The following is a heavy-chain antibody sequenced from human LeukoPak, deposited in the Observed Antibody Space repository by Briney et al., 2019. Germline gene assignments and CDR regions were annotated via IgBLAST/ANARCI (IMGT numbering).Heavy chain of an antibody. V-gene: IGHV4-59*08. CDR2: IYYSGST. D-gene: IGHD3-22*01. CDR3: AGHQEGSYYDSSGYSDY. Sequence: SQTLSLTCTVSGGSISSYYWSWIRQPPGKGLEWIGYIYYSGSTNYNPSLKSRVTISVDTSKNQFSLKLSSVTAADTAVYYCAGHQEGSYYDSSGYSDYWGQGTLVTVSS. J-gene: IGHJ4*02. CDR1: GGSISSYY.